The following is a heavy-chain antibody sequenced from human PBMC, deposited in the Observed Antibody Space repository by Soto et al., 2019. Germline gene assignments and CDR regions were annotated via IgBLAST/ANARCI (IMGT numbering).Heavy chain of an antibody. J-gene: IGHJ6*02. D-gene: IGHD2-8*01. CDR2: TYHSGNP. CDR1: GDTISTGGYT. Sequence: PSETLSLTCDVSGDTISTGGYTRAWIRQPPGKALEWIGHTYHSGNPYYNPSLKSRVIISVDRSKNQFSLKVRSVTAADTAVYYCAKNGQPPYYYYGMDVWGQGTTVTVSS. V-gene: IGHV4-30-2*01. CDR3: AKNGQPPYYYYGMDV.